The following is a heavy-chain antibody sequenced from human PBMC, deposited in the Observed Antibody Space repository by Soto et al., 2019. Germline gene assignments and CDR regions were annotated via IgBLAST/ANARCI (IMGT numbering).Heavy chain of an antibody. J-gene: IGHJ4*02. V-gene: IGHV2-5*02. Sequence: PTLVNPTQTLTLTCTFSGFSLSTSGEGVGWIRQPPGKALEWLALIYCDDDKRYSPSLKSRLTITKDTCQNQVALTMTTMDPVETAPYYFAITIPVIVLIPAVVWDFASGGQGT. CDR3: AITIPVIVLIPAVVWDFAS. D-gene: IGHD2-2*01. CDR2: IYCDDDK. CDR1: GFSLSTSGEG.